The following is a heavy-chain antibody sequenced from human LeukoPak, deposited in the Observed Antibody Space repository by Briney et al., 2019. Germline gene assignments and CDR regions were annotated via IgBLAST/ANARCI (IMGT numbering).Heavy chain of an antibody. CDR1: GFTFSSFE. J-gene: IGHJ4*02. CDR2: ITSSASTI. CDR3: ARKVLSGSRYFDY. V-gene: IGHV3-48*03. Sequence: GGSLRLSCAASGFTFSSFEMNWVRQAPGKGPEWVSYITSSASTIYYAESVKGRFTISRDNAKNSLFLQMNSLRAEDTAVYYCARKVLSGSRYFDYWGQGALVTVPS. D-gene: IGHD1-26*01.